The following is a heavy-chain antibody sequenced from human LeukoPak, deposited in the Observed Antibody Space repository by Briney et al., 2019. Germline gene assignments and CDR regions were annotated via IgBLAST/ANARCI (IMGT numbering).Heavy chain of an antibody. J-gene: IGHJ4*02. V-gene: IGHV3-23*01. CDR2: ISGIGANT. CDR3: AKDLDVVVTTLDY. CDR1: GFTFTSYA. D-gene: IGHD2-21*02. Sequence: PGGSLRLSCAASGFTFTSYAMSWVRQAPGKGLEWVSVISGIGANTHYADSVKGRFTISRDNSKNTLYLQMNRLRAEDTAIYYCAKDLDVVVTTLDYWGQGTLVTVSS.